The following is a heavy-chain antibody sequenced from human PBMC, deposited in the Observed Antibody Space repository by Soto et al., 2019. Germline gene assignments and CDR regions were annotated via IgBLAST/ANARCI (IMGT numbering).Heavy chain of an antibody. D-gene: IGHD3-22*01. Sequence: SLRLSCSASGFIFINYAVHWVRQTPGKGLEYVSTISGNGDTTYYADSVKGGFTISRDNSKNTLYLQMSSLRIEDTAVYYCVKPPAYYYDSVAYYSDWGQGTLVTVSS. J-gene: IGHJ4*02. V-gene: IGHV3-64D*06. CDR2: ISGNGDTT. CDR3: VKPPAYYYDSVAYYSD. CDR1: GFIFINYA.